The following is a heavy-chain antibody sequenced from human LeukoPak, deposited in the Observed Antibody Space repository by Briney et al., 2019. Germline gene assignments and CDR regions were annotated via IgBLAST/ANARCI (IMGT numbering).Heavy chain of an antibody. CDR1: GGSISSYY. V-gene: IGHV4-4*07. CDR3: ASGGGGVLGSAFDI. CDR2: IYTSGCT. Sequence: SETLSLTCTVSGGSISSYYWSWIRQPAGKGLEWIGRIYTSGCTNYNPSLKSRVTMSVDTSKNQFSLKLSSVTAADTAVYYYASGGGGVLGSAFDIWGQGTMVTVSS. D-gene: IGHD3-16*01. J-gene: IGHJ3*02.